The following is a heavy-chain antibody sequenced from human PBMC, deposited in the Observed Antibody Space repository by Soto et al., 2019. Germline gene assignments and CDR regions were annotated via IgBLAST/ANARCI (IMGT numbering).Heavy chain of an antibody. CDR2: MNPNSGNT. Sequence: QVQLVQSGAEVKKPGASVKVSCKASGYTFTSNDINWVRQATGQGLEWMGWMNPNSGNTGYAQKVHGRVTMTSTTSISTAYMALSRLRSEDTAVYYCPTSTNDYGDRHWGQGTLVTVSS. CDR1: GYTFTSND. V-gene: IGHV1-8*01. D-gene: IGHD4-17*01. CDR3: PTSTNDYGDRH. J-gene: IGHJ4*02.